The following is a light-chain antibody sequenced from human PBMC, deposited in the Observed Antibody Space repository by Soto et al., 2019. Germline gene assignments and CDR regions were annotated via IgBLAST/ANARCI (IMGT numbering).Light chain of an antibody. CDR3: CSFAGSYAYV. CDR1: SSDVGRYEY. J-gene: IGLJ1*01. CDR2: DVS. Sequence: QSALTQARAVSGSPGQSVTISCTVSSSDVGRYEYVSWYQQHPGKVPKLIIYDVSERPAGVPDRFSGSKSGNTASLTISGLQAEDEADYSCCSFAGSYAYVFGGGTKVTVL. V-gene: IGLV2-11*01.